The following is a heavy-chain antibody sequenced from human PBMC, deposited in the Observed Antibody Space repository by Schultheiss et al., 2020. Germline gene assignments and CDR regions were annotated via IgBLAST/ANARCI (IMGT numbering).Heavy chain of an antibody. D-gene: IGHD3-3*01. Sequence: GGSLRLSCAASGFTFSDYYMSWIRQAPGKGLEWVSSISSSSSYIYYADSVKGRFTISRDNSKNTLYLQMNSLRAEDTAVYYCAKPPPRTYYDFWSGTLRGGYYYGMDVWGQGTTVTVSS. CDR2: ISSSSSYI. CDR3: AKPPPRTYYDFWSGTLRGGYYYGMDV. CDR1: GFTFSDYY. V-gene: IGHV3-11*03. J-gene: IGHJ6*02.